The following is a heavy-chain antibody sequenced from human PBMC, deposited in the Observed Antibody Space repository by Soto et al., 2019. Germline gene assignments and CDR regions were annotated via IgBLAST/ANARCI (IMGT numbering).Heavy chain of an antibody. CDR3: AKGGRQWLVTSDFNY. CDR1: GFTFSDYA. J-gene: IGHJ4*02. V-gene: IGHV3-30*18. Sequence: VQLVESGGGVVQPGRSLRLSCAASGFTFSDYAMHWVRQAPGKGLEWVAVVSHDGRNTHYADSVKGRFTISRDSSKNMVAVEMTSWRAEDTAVYYCAKGGRQWLVTSDFNYWGQGALVTVSS. CDR2: VSHDGRNT. D-gene: IGHD6-19*01.